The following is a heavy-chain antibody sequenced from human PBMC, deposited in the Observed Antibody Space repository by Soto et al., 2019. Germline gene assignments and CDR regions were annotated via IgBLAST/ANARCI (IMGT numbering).Heavy chain of an antibody. J-gene: IGHJ4*02. V-gene: IGHV4-31*03. CDR3: AIYCSSTSCYATGIVY. Sequence: SETLSLTCTVSGGSISSGGYYWSWIRQHPGKGLEWIGYIYYSGSTYYNPSLKSRVTISVDTSKNQFSLKLSSVTAADTAVYYCAIYCSSTSCYATGIVYLGQGTLVTVSS. CDR2: IYYSGST. CDR1: GGSISSGGYY. D-gene: IGHD2-2*01.